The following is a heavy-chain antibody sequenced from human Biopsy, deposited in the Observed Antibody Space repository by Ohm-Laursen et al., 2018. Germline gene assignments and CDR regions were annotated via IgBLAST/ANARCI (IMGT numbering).Heavy chain of an antibody. CDR1: GYTFISFG. D-gene: IGHD3-22*01. Sequence: GASVKVSCKTSGYTFISFGITWVRQAPGQGLEWVGYIGGYNGDTKYAQKFQGRVTMTTDTSTSTAYMELRSLRSDDTAFYYCARDGKYDSRGYWGPGTLVTVSS. CDR2: IGGYNGDT. CDR3: ARDGKYDSRGY. J-gene: IGHJ4*02. V-gene: IGHV1-18*01.